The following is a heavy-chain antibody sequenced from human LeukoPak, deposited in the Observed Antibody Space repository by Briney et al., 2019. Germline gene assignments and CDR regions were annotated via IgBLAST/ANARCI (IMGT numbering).Heavy chain of an antibody. D-gene: IGHD3-3*02. CDR2: ISSSSSTI. Sequence: PGGSLRLSCAASGFTFSSYSMNWVRQAPGKGLEWVSYISSSSSTIYYADSVKGRFTISRDNAKNSLYLQMNSLRAEDTAVYYCARGKLISYGSFDYWGQGTLVTVSS. J-gene: IGHJ4*02. CDR3: ARGKLISYGSFDY. CDR1: GFTFSSYS. V-gene: IGHV3-48*04.